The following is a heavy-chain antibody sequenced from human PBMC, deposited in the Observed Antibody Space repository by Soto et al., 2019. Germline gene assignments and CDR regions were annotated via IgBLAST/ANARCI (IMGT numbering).Heavy chain of an antibody. J-gene: IGHJ4*02. D-gene: IGHD4-17*01. V-gene: IGHV4-39*01. CDR3: ARRYGYYFDY. CDR2: IYYSGST. Sequence: PSETLSLTCTVSGGSISSSNYYWGWIRQPPGKGLEWIGSIYYSGSTYYNSSLKSRVTISVDTSRNQLSLKLSSVTAADTAVYYCARRYGYYFDYWGQGTLVTVSS. CDR1: GGSISSSNYY.